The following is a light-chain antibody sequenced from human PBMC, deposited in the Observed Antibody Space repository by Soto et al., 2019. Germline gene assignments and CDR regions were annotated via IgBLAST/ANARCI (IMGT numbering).Light chain of an antibody. V-gene: IGLV2-14*01. Sequence: QSVLTQPASVSGSPGQSITISCTGTISDVGAYNYVSWYRQHPGKAPKLVIYEVSNRPSGISSRFSGSKSGNTASLTISGLQAEDEADYYCSSYTQFSTVVFGGGTKLIVL. CDR2: EVS. CDR3: SSYTQFSTVV. CDR1: ISDVGAYNY. J-gene: IGLJ3*02.